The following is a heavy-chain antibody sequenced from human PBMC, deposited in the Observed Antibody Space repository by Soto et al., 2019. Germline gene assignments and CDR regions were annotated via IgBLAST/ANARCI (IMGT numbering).Heavy chain of an antibody. J-gene: IGHJ3*02. CDR2: IYPGDSDT. D-gene: IGHD3-22*01. CDR1: GYSFTIYW. V-gene: IGHV5-51*01. Sequence: RESLKISCKGSGYSFTIYWIGWVRQMPGKGLEWMGIIYPGDSDTRYSPSFQGQVTISADKSISTAYLQWSSLKASDTAMYYCARXGRYYDSSGYYRYAFDIWGQGTMVTVSS. CDR3: ARXGRYYDSSGYYRYAFDI.